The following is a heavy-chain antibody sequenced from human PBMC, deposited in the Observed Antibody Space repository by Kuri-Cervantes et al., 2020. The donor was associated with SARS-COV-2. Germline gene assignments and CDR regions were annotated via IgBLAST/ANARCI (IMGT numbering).Heavy chain of an antibody. Sequence: GESLKISCAASGFTFSSYSMNWVRQAPGKRLEWVSSISSSSSYIYYADSVKGRFTISRDNAKNSLYLQMNSLRAEDTAVYYCARDQTGDSAVGAAFDIWGQGTMVTVSS. V-gene: IGHV3-21*01. D-gene: IGHD4-17*01. J-gene: IGHJ3*02. CDR1: GFTFSSYS. CDR3: ARDQTGDSAVGAAFDI. CDR2: ISSSSSYI.